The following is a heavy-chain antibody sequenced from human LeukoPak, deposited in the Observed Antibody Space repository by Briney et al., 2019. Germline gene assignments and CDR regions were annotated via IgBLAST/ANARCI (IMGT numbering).Heavy chain of an antibody. CDR3: ARDGYQLLSLDY. CDR2: ISSSSSYI. J-gene: IGHJ4*02. V-gene: IGHV3-21*01. CDR1: GFTFSSYS. D-gene: IGHD2-2*01. Sequence: GGSLRLSCAASGFTFSSYSMNWVRQAPGKGLEWVSSISSSSSYIYYADSVKGRLTISRDNAKNSLYLQMNSLRAEDTAVYYCARDGYQLLSLDYWGQGTLVTVSS.